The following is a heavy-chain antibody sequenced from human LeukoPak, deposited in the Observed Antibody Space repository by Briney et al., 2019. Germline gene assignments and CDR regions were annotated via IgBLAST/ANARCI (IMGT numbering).Heavy chain of an antibody. Sequence: ASVKVSCKASGYTFTSYDINWVRQATGQGLEWMGWISAYNGNTNYAQKLQGRVTMTTDTSTSTAYMELRSLRSDDTAVYYCLSTTAAGPNWFDPWGQGTLVTVSS. D-gene: IGHD6-13*01. CDR2: ISAYNGNT. CDR1: GYTFTSYD. CDR3: LSTTAAGPNWFDP. J-gene: IGHJ5*02. V-gene: IGHV1-18*01.